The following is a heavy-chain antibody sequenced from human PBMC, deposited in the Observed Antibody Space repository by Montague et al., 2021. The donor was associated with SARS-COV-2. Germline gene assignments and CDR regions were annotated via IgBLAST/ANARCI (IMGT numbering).Heavy chain of an antibody. V-gene: IGHV6-1*01. CDR3: ARDQLKAQWPYYYYYMDV. CDR2: TYYRSKWFY. CDR1: GDSVSSNGGA. D-gene: IGHD2-8*01. J-gene: IGHJ6*03. Sequence: CAISGDSVSSNGGAWNWTRQSPSRGLEWLGRTYYRSKWFYDYAVSLKSRLTIKPDTSKNQFSLQLNSVTPEDTAVYYCARDQLKAQWPYYYYYMDVWGKGTTVTVSS.